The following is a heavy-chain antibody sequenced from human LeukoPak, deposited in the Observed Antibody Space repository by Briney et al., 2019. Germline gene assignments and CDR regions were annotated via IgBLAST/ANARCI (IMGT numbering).Heavy chain of an antibody. CDR2: IIPIFGTA. J-gene: IGHJ6*02. D-gene: IGHD3-10*01. Sequence: ASVKVSCKASGGTFSSYAISWVRQAPGQGLEWMGGIIPIFGTANYAQKFQGRVTITTDESTSTAYMELSSLRSEDTAVYYCARERGGNYYYGSGRGVYYYGMDVWGQGTTVTVSS. CDR1: GGTFSSYA. V-gene: IGHV1-69*05. CDR3: ARERGGNYYYGSGRGVYYYGMDV.